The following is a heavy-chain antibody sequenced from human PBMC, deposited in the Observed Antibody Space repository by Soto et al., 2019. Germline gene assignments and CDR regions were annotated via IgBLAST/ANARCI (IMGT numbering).Heavy chain of an antibody. D-gene: IGHD4-17*01. J-gene: IGHJ6*03. CDR1: GFTFDEYA. Sequence: EVHLVESGGGLVQPGGSLRLSCAVSGFTFDEYAMHWVRQAPGKGLEWVSGISWNSGSVGYANSVKGRFTISRDNAKHSLYLQMNSLRAEDTALYYCAKDTLYGGNYYYYYMDVWGKGTAVTVSS. CDR3: AKDTLYGGNYYYYYMDV. V-gene: IGHV3-9*01. CDR2: ISWNSGSV.